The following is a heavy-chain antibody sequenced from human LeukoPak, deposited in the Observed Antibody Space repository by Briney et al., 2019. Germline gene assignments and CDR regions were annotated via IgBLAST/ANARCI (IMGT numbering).Heavy chain of an antibody. V-gene: IGHV4-34*01. CDR2: INHSGST. Sequence: SETLSLTCAVYGGSFSGYYWSWIRQPPGKGLEWIGEINHSGSTNYNPSLKSRVTISVDTSKNQFSLKLSSVTAAGTAVYYCARPGLRLGELSSHFVPPDAFDIWGQGTMVTVSS. CDR1: GGSFSGYY. D-gene: IGHD3-16*02. J-gene: IGHJ3*02. CDR3: ARPGLRLGELSSHFVPPDAFDI.